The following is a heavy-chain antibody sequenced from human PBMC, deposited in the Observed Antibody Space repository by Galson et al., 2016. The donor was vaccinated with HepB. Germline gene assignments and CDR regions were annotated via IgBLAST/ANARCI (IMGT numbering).Heavy chain of an antibody. CDR2: ISWNSGTI. D-gene: IGHD6-19*01. J-gene: IGHJ3*01. CDR1: GFNLENHA. CDR3: VKDPSTGWSDLDPFDV. Sequence: SLRLSCAASGFNLENHAMHWVRQAPGKGLEWVSGISWNSGTIGYADSVKGRFTVSRDNTKNSLYLEMNSLSAEDTALYYCVKDPSTGWSDLDPFDVWGQGTMVSVSS. V-gene: IGHV3-9*01.